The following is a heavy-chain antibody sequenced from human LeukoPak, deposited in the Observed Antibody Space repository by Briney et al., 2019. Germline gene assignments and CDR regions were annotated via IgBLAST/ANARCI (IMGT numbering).Heavy chain of an antibody. CDR1: GGSINNYF. CDR3: ARDRLDLIAIDS. D-gene: IGHD3/OR15-3a*01. CDR2: IYSGGST. Sequence: SETLSLTCTVSGGSINNYFWTWIRQPAGKGLEWIGRIYSGGSTNYNPSLKSRVTMSVDTSKKQFSLKLSSVTAADTAVYCCARDRLDLIAIDSWGQGTLVSVSS. V-gene: IGHV4-4*07. J-gene: IGHJ4*02.